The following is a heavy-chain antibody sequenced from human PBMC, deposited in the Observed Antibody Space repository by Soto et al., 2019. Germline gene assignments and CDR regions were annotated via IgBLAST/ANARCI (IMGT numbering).Heavy chain of an antibody. CDR1: GGSISSYY. CDR2: IYYSGST. V-gene: IGHV4-59*01. J-gene: IGHJ5*02. D-gene: IGHD3-16*02. Sequence: QVQLQESGPGLVKPSETLSLTCTVSGGSISSYYWSWIRQPPGKGLEWIGYIYYSGSTNYNPSLKSRVTISVDTSKNQFSLKLSSVTAPDTAVYYCARVALGELSLSLAWFDPWGQGTLVTVSS. CDR3: ARVALGELSLSLAWFDP.